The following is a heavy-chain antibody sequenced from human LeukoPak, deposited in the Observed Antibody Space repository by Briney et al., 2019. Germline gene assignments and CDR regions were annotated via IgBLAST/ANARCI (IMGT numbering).Heavy chain of an antibody. J-gene: IGHJ3*02. D-gene: IGHD5-12*01. Sequence: PSETLSLTCTVSGGSISSNSYYWGWIRQSPGKGLEWIGTIYYSGSTYYSPSLKSRVTISVDTSKNQFSLKLSSVTAADTAMYYCARDHEDIVATIWGEGLNIWGQGTVVTVSS. CDR3: ARDHEDIVATIWGEGLNI. V-gene: IGHV4-39*02. CDR1: GGSISSNSYY. CDR2: IYYSGST.